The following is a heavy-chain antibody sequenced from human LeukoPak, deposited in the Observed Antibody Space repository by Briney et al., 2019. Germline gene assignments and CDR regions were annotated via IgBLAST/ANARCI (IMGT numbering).Heavy chain of an antibody. J-gene: IGHJ4*02. CDR3: ARTIVGATSDY. CDR2: INPNSGGT. Sequence: ASVKVSCKASGYTFTGYYMHWVRQAPGQGLEWMGWINPNSGGTNYAQKFQGRVTITRNTSISTAYMELSSLRSEDTAVYYCARTIVGATSDYWGQGTLVTVSS. V-gene: IGHV1-2*02. D-gene: IGHD1-26*01. CDR1: GYTFTGYY.